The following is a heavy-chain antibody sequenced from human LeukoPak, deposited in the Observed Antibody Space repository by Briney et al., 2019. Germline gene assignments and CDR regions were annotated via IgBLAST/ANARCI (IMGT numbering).Heavy chain of an antibody. V-gene: IGHV6-1*01. Sequence: SQTLSLTCAISGDSVSSNSAAWNWIRQSPSRGLEWLGRTYYRSKWYNDYAVSVKSRITINPDTSKNQFSLKLTSVTAADTAVYYCVRGGGGIMIRGVILPSLIAYWGQGALVTVSS. J-gene: IGHJ4*02. D-gene: IGHD3-10*01. CDR2: TYYRSKWYN. CDR1: GDSVSSNSAA. CDR3: VRGGGGIMIRGVILPSLIAY.